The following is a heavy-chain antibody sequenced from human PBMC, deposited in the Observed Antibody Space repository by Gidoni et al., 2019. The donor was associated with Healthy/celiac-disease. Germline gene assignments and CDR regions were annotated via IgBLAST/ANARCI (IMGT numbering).Heavy chain of an antibody. J-gene: IGHJ4*02. CDR3: AKDSHYDDRGGYFDY. D-gene: IGHD3-10*02. CDR1: GFTFADYA. V-gene: IGHV3-9*01. Sequence: EVQLVESGGGLVQPGRSLRLSCAASGFTFADYAMHWVRQAPGKGLEWVSGISWNSGSIGYADSVKGRFTISRDNAKNSLYLQMNSLRAEDTALYYCAKDSHYDDRGGYFDYWGQGTLVTVSS. CDR2: ISWNSGSI.